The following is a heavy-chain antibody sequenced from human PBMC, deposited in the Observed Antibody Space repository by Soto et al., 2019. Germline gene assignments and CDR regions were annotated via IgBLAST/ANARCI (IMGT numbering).Heavy chain of an antibody. CDR2: IYSGGST. V-gene: IGHV3-66*01. D-gene: IGHD3-16*01. J-gene: IGHJ4*02. Sequence: EEQLVESGGDLVQPGGSLRLSCAASGFTVSNNYMSWVRQAPGKGLESVSLIYSGGSTYYADSVKGRFTISRDSSKNTLYLQMNSLRAEDTAMYYCAAYSHKGYWGQGTLVTVSS. CDR3: AAYSHKGY. CDR1: GFTVSNNY.